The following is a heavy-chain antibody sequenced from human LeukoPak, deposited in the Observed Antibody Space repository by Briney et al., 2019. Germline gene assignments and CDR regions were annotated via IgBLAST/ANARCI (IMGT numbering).Heavy chain of an antibody. Sequence: ASVKVSCKASGYTFTSYGISWVRQAPGQGLEWMGWISAYNGNTNYAQKLQGRVTMTTDTSTSTAYMELRSLRSDDTAVYYCARDGPGYCSGTSCYTGNYYYYYMDVWGKGTTVTVSS. J-gene: IGHJ6*03. D-gene: IGHD2-2*02. V-gene: IGHV1-18*01. CDR1: GYTFTSYG. CDR3: ARDGPGYCSGTSCYTGNYYYYYMDV. CDR2: ISAYNGNT.